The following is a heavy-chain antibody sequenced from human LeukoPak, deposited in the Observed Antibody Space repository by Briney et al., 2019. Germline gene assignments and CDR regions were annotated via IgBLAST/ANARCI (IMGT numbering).Heavy chain of an antibody. CDR2: ISYDGSNK. Sequence: PGGSLRLSCAASGFTFSSYAMHWVRQAPGKGLEWVAVISYDGSNKYYADSVKGRFTISRDNSKNTLYLQMNSLRVEDTAVYYCARAVAAYFDYWGQGTLVTVSS. CDR1: GFTFSSYA. V-gene: IGHV3-30*04. D-gene: IGHD2-15*01. CDR3: ARAVAAYFDY. J-gene: IGHJ4*02.